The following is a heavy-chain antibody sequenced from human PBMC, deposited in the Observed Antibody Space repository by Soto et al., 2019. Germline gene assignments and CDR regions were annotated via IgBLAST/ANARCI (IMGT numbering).Heavy chain of an antibody. CDR3: ASDSQRAGRYYYYGMDV. D-gene: IGHD6-25*01. V-gene: IGHV1-18*01. J-gene: IGHJ6*02. Sequence: QVQLVQSGAEVKKPGASVKVSCKASGYTFTSYGISWVRQAPGQGLEWMGWISAYNGNTNYAQKLQGRVTMTTDTSTSTASLELRSLSSADTAVYYCASDSQRAGRYYYYGMDVWGRGATVTVS. CDR2: ISAYNGNT. CDR1: GYTFTSYG.